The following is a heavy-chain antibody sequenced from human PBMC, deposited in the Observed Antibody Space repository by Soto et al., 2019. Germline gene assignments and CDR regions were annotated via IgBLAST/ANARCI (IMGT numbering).Heavy chain of an antibody. Sequence: SETLSLTCAVYGGSFSGYYWSWIRQPPGKGLEWIGEINHSGSTNYNPSLKSRVTISVDTSKNQFSLKLSSVTAADTAVYYCARAGIVVVVAATDFDYWGQGTLVTVSS. CDR1: GGSFSGYY. J-gene: IGHJ4*02. D-gene: IGHD2-15*01. CDR3: ARAGIVVVVAATDFDY. CDR2: INHSGST. V-gene: IGHV4-34*01.